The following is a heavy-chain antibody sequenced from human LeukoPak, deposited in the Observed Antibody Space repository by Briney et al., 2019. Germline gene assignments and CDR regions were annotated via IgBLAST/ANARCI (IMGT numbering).Heavy chain of an antibody. V-gene: IGHV3-7*01. CDR1: GFTFSAYW. J-gene: IGHJ4*02. D-gene: IGHD3-9*01. CDR3: ARDRTISAKMRGGFDY. Sequence: GGSLRLSCAASGFTFSAYWMTWVRQAPGKGLAWVANIIEGGDLKYYVDSVKGRFTISRDNAKNSLYLQMNSLRAEDTAVYYCARDRTISAKMRGGFDYWGQGTLVTVSS. CDR2: IIEGGDLK.